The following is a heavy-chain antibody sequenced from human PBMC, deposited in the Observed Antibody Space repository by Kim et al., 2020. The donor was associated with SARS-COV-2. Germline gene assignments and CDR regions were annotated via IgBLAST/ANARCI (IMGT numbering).Heavy chain of an antibody. Sequence: SETLSLTCAVYGGSFSGYYWSWIRQPPGKGLEWIGEINHSGSTNYNPSLKSRVTISVDTSKNQFSLKLSSVTAADTAVYYCARGGVIVVVPAARGGDYY. CDR2: INHSGST. D-gene: IGHD2-2*01. CDR1: GGSFSGYY. J-gene: IGHJ6*01. CDR3: ARGGVIVVVPAARGGDYY. V-gene: IGHV4-34*01.